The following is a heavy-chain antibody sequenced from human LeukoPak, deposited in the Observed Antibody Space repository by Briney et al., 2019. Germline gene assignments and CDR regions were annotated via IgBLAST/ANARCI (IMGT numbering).Heavy chain of an antibody. CDR1: GFTVSSNY. V-gene: IGHV3-53*01. CDR3: AKDTVRLYAGFDY. CDR2: IYSGGST. D-gene: IGHD2-8*01. J-gene: IGHJ4*02. Sequence: GGSLRLSCAASGFTVSSNYMSWVRQAPGKGLEWVSVIYSGGSTYYADSVKGRFTISRDNSKNTLYLQMNSLRAEDTALYYCAKDTVRLYAGFDYWGQGTLVTVSS.